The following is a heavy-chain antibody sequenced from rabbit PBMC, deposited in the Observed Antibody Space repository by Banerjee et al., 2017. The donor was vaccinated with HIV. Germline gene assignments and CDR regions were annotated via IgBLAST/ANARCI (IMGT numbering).Heavy chain of an antibody. CDR2: INTSSGST. Sequence: QEQLEESGGDLVKPEGSLTLTCTASGFSFSNKYVMCWVRQAPGKGLEWIACINTSSGSTVYATWAKGRFTISRTSSTTVTLQMTSLTPADTATYFCTRAYDSGWGGYFNLWGPGTLVTVS. CDR1: GFSFSNKYV. V-gene: IGHV1S45*01. CDR3: TRAYDSGWGGYFNL. D-gene: IGHD4-1*01. J-gene: IGHJ4*01.